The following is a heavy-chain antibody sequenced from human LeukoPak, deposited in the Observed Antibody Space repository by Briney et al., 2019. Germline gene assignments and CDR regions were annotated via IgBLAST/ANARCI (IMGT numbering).Heavy chain of an antibody. CDR1: GFTFSSYA. CDR2: ISYDGSNK. J-gene: IGHJ4*02. Sequence: PGGSLRLSCAASGFTFSSYAMHWVRQAPGKGLEWVAVISYDGSNKYYADSVKGRFTISRDNSKNTLYLQMNSLRSDDTAVYYCARGYCSSTSCSFFDYWGQGTLVTVSS. D-gene: IGHD2-2*01. CDR3: ARGYCSSTSCSFFDY. V-gene: IGHV3-30*04.